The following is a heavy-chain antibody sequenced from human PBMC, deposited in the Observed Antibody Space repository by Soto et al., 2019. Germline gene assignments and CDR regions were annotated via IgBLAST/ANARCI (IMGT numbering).Heavy chain of an antibody. D-gene: IGHD2-2*02. J-gene: IGHJ4*02. CDR3: ARVGGPYTAFDY. CDR2: IYPYDSDT. Sequence: GESLKISCKASEYSFTNFWIGWVRQMPGKGLEWMGIIYPYDSDTKYSPSFQGQVTVSADEAISTAYLQWSSLQASDTAIYFCARVGGPYTAFDYWGQGTLVTSPQ. CDR1: EYSFTNFW. V-gene: IGHV5-51*01.